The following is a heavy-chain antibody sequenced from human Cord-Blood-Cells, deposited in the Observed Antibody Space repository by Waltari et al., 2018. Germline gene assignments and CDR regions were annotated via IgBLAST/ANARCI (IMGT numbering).Heavy chain of an antibody. CDR2: IYYSGST. Sequence: QVQLQESGPGLVKPSQTLSLTCTVPGGSISSGDYYWSWIRPPPGKGLEWIGYIYYSGSTYYNPSLKSRVTISVDTSKNQFSLKLSSVTAADTAVYYCARDKPYSSSSRYGMDVWGQGTTVTVSS. V-gene: IGHV4-30-4*08. J-gene: IGHJ6*02. CDR1: GGSISSGDYY. CDR3: ARDKPYSSSSRYGMDV. D-gene: IGHD6-6*01.